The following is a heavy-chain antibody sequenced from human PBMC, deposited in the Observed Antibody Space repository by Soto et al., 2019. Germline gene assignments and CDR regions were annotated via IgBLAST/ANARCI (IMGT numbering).Heavy chain of an antibody. CDR3: AIGASTPASGDY. V-gene: IGHV1-18*01. CDR1: GYTFTNYG. J-gene: IGHJ4*02. Sequence: QVQLVQSGPEVRKPGASVKVSCKASGYTFTNYGINWVRQAPGQGLEWMGWVRAYNGEKSYAQKVKERITMTTDTSTSTAYIYLRSLRSDDTDVSYCAIGASTPASGDYWGQGTLVTVSS. D-gene: IGHD1-1*01. CDR2: VRAYNGEK.